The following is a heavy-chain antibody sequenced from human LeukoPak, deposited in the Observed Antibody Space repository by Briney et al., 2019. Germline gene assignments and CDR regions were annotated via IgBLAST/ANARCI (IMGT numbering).Heavy chain of an antibody. CDR3: ARGKYDYVWGSYRYPPLFDP. CDR1: GFTFSDYY. CDR2: ISSSGSTI. V-gene: IGHV3-11*04. Sequence: GGSLRLSCAASGFTFSDYYMSWIRQAPGKGLEWVSYISSSGSTIYYADSVKGRFTISRDNAKNSLYLQMNSLRAEDTAVYYCARGKYDYVWGSYRYPPLFDPWGQGTLVTVSS. J-gene: IGHJ5*02. D-gene: IGHD3-16*02.